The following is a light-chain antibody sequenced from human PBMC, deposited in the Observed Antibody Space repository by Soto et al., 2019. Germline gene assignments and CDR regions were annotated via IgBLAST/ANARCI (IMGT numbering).Light chain of an antibody. CDR3: QQYNSYST. CDR1: QSISSW. V-gene: IGKV1-5*01. J-gene: IGKJ1*01. CDR2: DAS. Sequence: DIQITQSPSTLSASVGDRVXXTXRTSQSISSWLAWYQQKPGKAPKLLIYDASTLESGVPSRFSGSGSGTEFTLTISSLQPDDFATYYCQQYNSYSTFGQGTKVDI.